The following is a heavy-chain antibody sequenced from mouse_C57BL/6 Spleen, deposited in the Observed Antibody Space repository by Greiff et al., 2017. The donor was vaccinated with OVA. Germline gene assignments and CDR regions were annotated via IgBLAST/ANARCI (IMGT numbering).Heavy chain of an antibody. CDR3: ARRSYDYDGGGYFDY. CDR2: ISNGGGST. J-gene: IGHJ2*01. CDR1: GFTFSDYY. Sequence: EVQLVESGGGLVQPGGSLKLSCAASGFTFSDYYMYWVRQTPEKRLEWVAYISNGGGSTYYPDTVKGRFTISRDNAKNTLYLQMSRLKSEDTAMYYCARRSYDYDGGGYFDYWGQGTTLTVSS. D-gene: IGHD2-4*01. V-gene: IGHV5-12*01.